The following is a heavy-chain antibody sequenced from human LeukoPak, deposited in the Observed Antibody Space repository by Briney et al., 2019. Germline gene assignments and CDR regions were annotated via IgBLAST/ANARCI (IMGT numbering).Heavy chain of an antibody. CDR3: ARYGYRVHEGDY. Sequence: ASVKVSCKAPGYTFTSYDINWVRQATGQGLEWMGWMNPNSGNTGYAQKFQGRVTMTRNTSISTAYMELSSLRSEDTAVYYCARYGYRVHEGDYWGQGTLVTVSS. CDR2: MNPNSGNT. CDR1: GYTFTSYD. J-gene: IGHJ4*02. V-gene: IGHV1-8*01. D-gene: IGHD5/OR15-5a*01.